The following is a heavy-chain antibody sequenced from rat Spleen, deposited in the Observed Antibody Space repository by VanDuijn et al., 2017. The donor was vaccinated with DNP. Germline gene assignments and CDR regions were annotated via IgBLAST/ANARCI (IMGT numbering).Heavy chain of an antibody. CDR3: EKGFLATEGFDY. J-gene: IGHJ2*01. CDR2: ITNSGGGT. Sequence: EVQLVESGGGLVQPGRSLKLSCAASGFTFSIYYMAWVRQAPTKGLEWVASITNSGGGTYYRNSVKGRFTISRDNAKSTLYLQMDSLRSEDTATYFCEKGFLATEGFDYWGQGVMVTVSS. CDR1: GFTFSIYY. D-gene: IGHD1-11*01. V-gene: IGHV5S23*01.